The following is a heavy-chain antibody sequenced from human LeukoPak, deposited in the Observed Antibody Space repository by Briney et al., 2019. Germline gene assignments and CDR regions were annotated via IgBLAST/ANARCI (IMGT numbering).Heavy chain of an antibody. V-gene: IGHV4-38-2*02. J-gene: IGHJ4*02. CDR3: ARTDSSGYYG. D-gene: IGHD3-22*01. CDR1: GYSISSGYY. CDR2: IYYSGST. Sequence: SETLSLTCTVSGYSISSGYYWGWIRQPPGKGLEWIGYIYYSGSTNYNPSLKSRVTISVDTSKNQFSLKLSSVTAADTAVYYCARTDSSGYYGWGQGTLVTVSS.